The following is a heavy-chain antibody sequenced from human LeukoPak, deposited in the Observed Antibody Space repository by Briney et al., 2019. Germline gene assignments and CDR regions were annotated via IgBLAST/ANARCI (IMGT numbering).Heavy chain of an antibody. CDR2: ISGSGGGT. Sequence: GGSLRLSCAASGFTFSSYGMSWVRQAPGKGLEWVSGISGSGGGTYYADSVKGRFTVSRDNSKNTLYLQMNSLRAEDTAVYYCAKAGGYSYGSSSDYWGQGTLVTVSS. V-gene: IGHV3-23*01. J-gene: IGHJ4*02. CDR3: AKAGGYSYGSSSDY. CDR1: GFTFSSYG. D-gene: IGHD5-18*01.